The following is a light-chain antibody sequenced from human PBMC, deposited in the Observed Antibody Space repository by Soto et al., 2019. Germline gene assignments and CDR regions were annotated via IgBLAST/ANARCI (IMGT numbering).Light chain of an antibody. CDR1: QGVRDD. V-gene: IGKV1-6*01. Sequence: IQMTQSPSSLSASVGDRVTITCRASQGVRDDVGWYQQKPGKAPKLLIYSASTLQSGVPSRFSGSGSGTDFTLTTSGLQPEDFATYYRLQESNYPLTFGGGTKVDIK. J-gene: IGKJ4*01. CDR2: SAS. CDR3: LQESNYPLT.